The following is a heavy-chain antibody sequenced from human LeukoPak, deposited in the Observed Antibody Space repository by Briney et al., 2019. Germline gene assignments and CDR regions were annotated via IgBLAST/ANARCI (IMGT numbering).Heavy chain of an antibody. Sequence: SETLSLTCTVSGGSISSGSYYWSWIRQPAGKGLEWIGRIYTSGSTNYNPPLKSRVTISLDTSKNQFSLKLTSVTAADTAVYYCARLGGYSGYDLDYWGPGTLVTVSS. V-gene: IGHV4-61*02. CDR3: ARLGGYSGYDLDY. CDR2: IYTSGST. CDR1: GGSISSGSYY. D-gene: IGHD5-12*01. J-gene: IGHJ4*02.